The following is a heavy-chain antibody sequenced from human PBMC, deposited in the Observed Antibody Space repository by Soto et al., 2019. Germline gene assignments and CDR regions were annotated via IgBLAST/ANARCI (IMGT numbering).Heavy chain of an antibody. CDR3: ARGYAFWGGMDV. CDR2: INAGNGNT. J-gene: IGHJ6*02. Sequence: QVQLVQSGAEEKKPGASVKVAFKAYGYTFTNCAMHWVRRARGQRLEWMGWINAGNGNTKYSQKFQGRVTITRDTSASTAYMELSSLRFEDTAMYYCARGYAFWGGMDVWGQGTTVTVSS. CDR1: GYTFTNCA. V-gene: IGHV1-3*05. D-gene: IGHD3-3*01.